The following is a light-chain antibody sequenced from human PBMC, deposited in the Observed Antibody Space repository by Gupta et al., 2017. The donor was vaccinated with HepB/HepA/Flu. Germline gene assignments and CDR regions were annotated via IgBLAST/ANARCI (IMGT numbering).Light chain of an antibody. CDR2: KDS. V-gene: IGLV3-1*01. CDR1: KLGDKY. Sequence: SYELTQPPSVSVSPGQTASITCSGDKLGDKYACWYQQKPGQSPVLVIYKDSKRPSGIPERFSGSNSGNTATLTISGTQARDEADYYCQAWDSSTNNYVFGTGTKVTVL. J-gene: IGLJ1*01. CDR3: QAWDSSTNNYV.